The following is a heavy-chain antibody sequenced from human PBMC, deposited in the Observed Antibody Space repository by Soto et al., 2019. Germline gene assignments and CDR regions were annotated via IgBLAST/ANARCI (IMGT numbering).Heavy chain of an antibody. V-gene: IGHV3-33*01. CDR2: IWYDGSNK. Sequence: QVQLVESGGGVVQPGRSLRLSCAASGFTFSSYGMHWVRQAPGKGLEWVAVIWYDGSNKYYADSVKGRFTISRDNSKNTLYLQMNSLRAEDTAVYYCARRWGYDAFDIWGQGTMVTVPS. D-gene: IGHD3-16*01. CDR3: ARRWGYDAFDI. J-gene: IGHJ3*02. CDR1: GFTFSSYG.